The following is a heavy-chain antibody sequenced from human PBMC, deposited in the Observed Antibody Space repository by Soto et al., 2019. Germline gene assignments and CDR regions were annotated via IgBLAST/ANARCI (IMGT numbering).Heavy chain of an antibody. Sequence: ASVKVSCKASGYTFTSYGISWVRQAPGQGLGWMGWISAYNGNTNYAQKLQGRVTMTADTSTSTAYMELRGVRCDGTAVDEWGRDPYRLDPWGRGTLVTVPS. J-gene: IGHJ5*02. D-gene: IGHD1-1*01. CDR2: ISAYNGNT. CDR3: GRDPYRLDP. CDR1: GYTFTSYG. V-gene: IGHV1-18*01.